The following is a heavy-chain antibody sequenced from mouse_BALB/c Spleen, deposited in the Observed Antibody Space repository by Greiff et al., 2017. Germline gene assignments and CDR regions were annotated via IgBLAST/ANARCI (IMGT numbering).Heavy chain of an antibody. D-gene: IGHD2-4*01. V-gene: IGHV2-9*02. CDR2: IWAGGST. CDR1: GFSLTSYG. J-gene: IGHJ3*01. Sequence: LQESGPGLVAPSQSLSITCTVSGFSLTSYGVHWVRQPPGKGLEWLGVIWAGGSTNYNSALMSRLSISKDNSKSQVFLKMNSLQTDDTAMYYCARDFSYDYDSTWFAYWGQGTLVTVSA. CDR3: ARDFSYDYDSTWFAY.